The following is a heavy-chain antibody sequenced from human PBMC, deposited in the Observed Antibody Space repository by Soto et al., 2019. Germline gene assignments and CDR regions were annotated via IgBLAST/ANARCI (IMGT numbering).Heavy chain of an antibody. Sequence: GASVKVSCKASGYTFTSYGISWVRQAPGQGLEWMGRISAYNGNTNYAQKLQGRVTMTTDTSTSTAYMELRSLRSDDTAVYYCARTECSGGSCYSVGYFDYWGQGTLVTVSS. D-gene: IGHD2-15*01. CDR1: GYTFTSYG. V-gene: IGHV1-18*01. J-gene: IGHJ4*02. CDR3: ARTECSGGSCYSVGYFDY. CDR2: ISAYNGNT.